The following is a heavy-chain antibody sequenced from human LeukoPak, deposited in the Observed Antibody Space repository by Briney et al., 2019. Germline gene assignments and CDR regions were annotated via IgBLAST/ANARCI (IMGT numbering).Heavy chain of an antibody. Sequence: PGGSLRLSCAASGFTFNNYWMHWVRLVPGKGLVWVSRINSDGSSRHFADSVKGRFTISRENAKNTVYLQMNSLRGDDTAAYYCTRGSSGFSYYSAMDVWGQGTTVTVSS. V-gene: IGHV3-74*01. J-gene: IGHJ6*02. CDR2: INSDGSSR. CDR1: GFTFNNYW. CDR3: TRGSSGFSYYSAMDV. D-gene: IGHD3-10*01.